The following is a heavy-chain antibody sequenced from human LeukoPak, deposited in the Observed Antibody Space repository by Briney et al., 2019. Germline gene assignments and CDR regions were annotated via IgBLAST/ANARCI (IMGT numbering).Heavy chain of an antibody. V-gene: IGHV3-7*01. CDR3: ARADSSGYYYPNYFDY. Sequence: GGSLRLSCEASGFTFNNYWMSWVRQAPGKGLEWVANIKQDGSEKYYVDSVKGRFTISRDNAKNSLYLQMNSLRAEDTAVYYCARADSSGYYYPNYFDYWGQGTLVTVSS. J-gene: IGHJ4*02. D-gene: IGHD3-22*01. CDR1: GFTFNNYW. CDR2: IKQDGSEK.